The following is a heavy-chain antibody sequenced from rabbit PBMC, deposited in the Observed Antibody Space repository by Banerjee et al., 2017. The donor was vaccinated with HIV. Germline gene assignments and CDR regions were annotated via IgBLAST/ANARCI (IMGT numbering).Heavy chain of an antibody. D-gene: IGHD4-1*01. CDR3: ARDLAGVIGWNFNL. V-gene: IGHV1S45*01. CDR1: GFSFSSNA. Sequence: QEQLEESGGDLVKPEGFLTLTCTASGFSFSSNAMCWVRQAPGKGLEWIACIYVGSSANTYYASWAKGRFTISKTSSTTVTLQMTSLTAADTATYFCARDLAGVIGWNFNLWGPGTLVTVS. CDR2: IYVGSSANT. J-gene: IGHJ4*01.